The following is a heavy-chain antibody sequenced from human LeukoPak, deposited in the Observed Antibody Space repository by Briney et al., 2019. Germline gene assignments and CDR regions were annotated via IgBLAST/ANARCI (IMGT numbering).Heavy chain of an antibody. CDR1: GDSISPYY. Sequence: PSETLSLTCTVSGDSISPYYWGWIRQPPGKGVEWIGYIYYSGDTTYNPSLKSRVTMSVDTSKNQFSLKLSSVTAADTAVYYCARDKQPGDYWGQGALVTVSS. J-gene: IGHJ4*02. D-gene: IGHD1-1*01. V-gene: IGHV4-59*01. CDR2: IYYSGDT. CDR3: ARDKQPGDY.